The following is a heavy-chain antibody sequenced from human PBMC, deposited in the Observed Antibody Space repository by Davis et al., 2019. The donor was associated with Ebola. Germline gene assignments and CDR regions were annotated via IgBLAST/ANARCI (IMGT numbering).Heavy chain of an antibody. V-gene: IGHV3-53*05. CDR3: ARWREWELLNY. D-gene: IGHD1-26*01. J-gene: IGHJ4*02. CDR1: RLTVTSNY. CDR2: IYSGGST. Sequence: GGSLSLSCPASRLTVTSNYTSWVRQAPGKGLEWDSVIYSGGSTYYADSVKGRFTISRDNSKNTLYLQMNSLRAEDTAVYYCARWREWELLNYWGQGTLVTVSS.